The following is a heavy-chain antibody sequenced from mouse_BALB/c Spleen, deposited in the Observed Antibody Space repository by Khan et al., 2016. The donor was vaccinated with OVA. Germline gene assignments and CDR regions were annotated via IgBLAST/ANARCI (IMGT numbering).Heavy chain of an antibody. V-gene: IGHV2-2*02. CDR1: GFSLTTNG. D-gene: IGHD2-4*01. CDR2: IWSGGTT. CDR3: ARNNDDDEGRAY. Sequence: QVQLKQSGPGLVQPSQSLSITCTVSGFSLTTNGVHWVRQSPGKGLEWLGVIWSGGTTDYSAAFISRMSITKDNSKSQVFFKMNSLQANDTAIYYCARNNDDDEGRAYWGQGTLVTVAA. J-gene: IGHJ3*01.